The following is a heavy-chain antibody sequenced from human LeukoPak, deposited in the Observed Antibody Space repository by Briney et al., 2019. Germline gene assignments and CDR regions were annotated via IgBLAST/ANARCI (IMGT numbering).Heavy chain of an antibody. Sequence: KPSETLSLTCTVSGGSISSSSYYWSWIRQPAGKGLEWIGRIYTSGSTNYNPSLKSRVTISVDTSKNQFSLKLSSVTAADTAVYYCARASNWNYFRALDYWGQGTLVTVSS. D-gene: IGHD1-7*01. V-gene: IGHV4-61*02. CDR3: ARASNWNYFRALDY. J-gene: IGHJ4*02. CDR1: GGSISSSSYY. CDR2: IYTSGST.